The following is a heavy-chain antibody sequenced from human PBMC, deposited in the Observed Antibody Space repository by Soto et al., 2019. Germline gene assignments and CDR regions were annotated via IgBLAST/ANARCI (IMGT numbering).Heavy chain of an antibody. V-gene: IGHV5-51*01. Sequence: EVQLVQSGAEVKKPGESLKISCKGSGYSFTSYWIGWVRQMPGKGLEWMGIIYPGDSDTRYSPSFQGQVTISADKSISTAYLQWSSLKASDTAMYYCARTWEIRGPGYNWFDPWGQGTLVTVSS. D-gene: IGHD1-26*01. CDR1: GYSFTSYW. J-gene: IGHJ5*02. CDR2: IYPGDSDT. CDR3: ARTWEIRGPGYNWFDP.